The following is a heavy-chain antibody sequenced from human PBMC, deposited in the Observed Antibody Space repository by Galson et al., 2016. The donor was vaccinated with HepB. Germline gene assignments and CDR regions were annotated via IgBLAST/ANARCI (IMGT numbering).Heavy chain of an antibody. CDR2: INPNSGGT. CDR3: ARGHYYDSRGYYYVLDY. CDR1: GYTFTGYY. J-gene: IGHJ4*02. V-gene: IGHV1-2*02. Sequence: SCKASGYTFTGYYMHWVRQAPGQGLEWMGWINPNSGGTSYAQKFPGRVTMTRDTSISTAYMELSRLRSDDTAVYYCARGHYYDSRGYYYVLDYWGQGTLVTVSS. D-gene: IGHD3-22*01.